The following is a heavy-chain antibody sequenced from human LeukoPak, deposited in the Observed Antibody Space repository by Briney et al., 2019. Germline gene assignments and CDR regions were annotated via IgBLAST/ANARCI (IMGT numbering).Heavy chain of an antibody. Sequence: SQTLSLTCTISGDSFSSNSAAWNWIRQSPSRGPQWLGRTYHRSKWYNDYAVSVKSRMTINPDTSKNQFSLQLNSVTPDDTAVYYCASLGSGSPLHDYWGQGTLVTVSS. J-gene: IGHJ4*02. CDR2: TYHRSKWYN. CDR3: ASLGSGSPLHDY. CDR1: GDSFSSNSAA. D-gene: IGHD3-10*01. V-gene: IGHV6-1*01.